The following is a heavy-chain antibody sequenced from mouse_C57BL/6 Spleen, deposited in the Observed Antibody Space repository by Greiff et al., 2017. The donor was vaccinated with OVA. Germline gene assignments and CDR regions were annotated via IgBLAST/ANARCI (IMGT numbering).Heavy chain of an antibody. J-gene: IGHJ4*01. CDR2: ISSGSSTI. CDR3: ARVGVLRGGYAMDY. CDR1: GFTFSDSG. V-gene: IGHV5-17*01. D-gene: IGHD1-1*01. Sequence: EVQLVESGGGLVKPGGSLKLSCAASGFTFSDSGMHWVRQAPEKGLEWVAYISSGSSTIYYADTVKGRFTISRDNAKNTLFLQMTSLRSEDTAMYYCARVGVLRGGYAMDYWGQGTSVTVSS.